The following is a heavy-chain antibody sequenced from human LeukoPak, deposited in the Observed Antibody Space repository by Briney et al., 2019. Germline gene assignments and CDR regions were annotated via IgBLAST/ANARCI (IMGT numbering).Heavy chain of an antibody. Sequence: GGSLRLSCAASGFTFSSYSMNWVRQAPGKGLEWVSGISGSGTNTYYADSVKGRFTISRDNSKNTLYMQMNSLRAEDTAVYYCARSRGRDYDFWNGWNYYYDMDVWGKGTTVTVSS. D-gene: IGHD3-3*01. V-gene: IGHV3-23*01. J-gene: IGHJ6*03. CDR2: ISGSGTNT. CDR1: GFTFSSYS. CDR3: ARSRGRDYDFWNGWNYYYDMDV.